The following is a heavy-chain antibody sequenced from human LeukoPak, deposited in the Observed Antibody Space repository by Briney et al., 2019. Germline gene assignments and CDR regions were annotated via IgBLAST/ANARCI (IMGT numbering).Heavy chain of an antibody. D-gene: IGHD6-13*01. CDR3: ARLWSSSWYETWSDP. CDR2: ISHRGST. Sequence: SETLSLTCTVSGGSISSHYWSWIRQPPGKGLEWIGYISHRGSTNYNPSLTTRITISVDTSRTQVSLKLSSVTAADTAVYYCARLWSSSWYETWSDPWGQGTLVTVSS. J-gene: IGHJ5*02. V-gene: IGHV4-59*08. CDR1: GGSISSHY.